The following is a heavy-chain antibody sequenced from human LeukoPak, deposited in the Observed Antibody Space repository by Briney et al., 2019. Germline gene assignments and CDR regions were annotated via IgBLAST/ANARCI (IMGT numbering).Heavy chain of an antibody. CDR3: ARDLGHYGDYAVDY. CDR2: IYYSGST. D-gene: IGHD4-17*01. V-gene: IGHV4-59*01. CDR1: GGSISSYY. Sequence: PSETLSLTCTVSGGSISSYYWSWIRQPPGKGLEWIGYIYYSGSTNYNPSLKSRVTISVDTSKNQFSLKPSSVTAADTAVYYCARDLGHYGDYAVDYWGQGTLVTVSS. J-gene: IGHJ4*02.